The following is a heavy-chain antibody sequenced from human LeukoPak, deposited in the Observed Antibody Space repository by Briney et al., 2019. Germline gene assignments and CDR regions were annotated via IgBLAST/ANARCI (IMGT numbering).Heavy chain of an antibody. J-gene: IGHJ4*02. CDR1: GGSISSYY. CDR3: ARGEDGTGDYRPTYFDS. Sequence: PETLSLTCTVSGGSISSYYWSWTRQPPGKGLEWIGYIYYSGSTNYNPSLKSRVTISVDTSKNQFSLKLSSVTAADTAVYYCARGEDGTGDYRPTYFDSWGQGTLVTVSS. CDR2: IYYSGST. D-gene: IGHD4-17*01. V-gene: IGHV4-59*12.